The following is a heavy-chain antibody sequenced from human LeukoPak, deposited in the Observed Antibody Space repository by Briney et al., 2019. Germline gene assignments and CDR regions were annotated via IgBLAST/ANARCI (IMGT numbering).Heavy chain of an antibody. CDR1: GGSISSSSYY. Sequence: SETLSLTCTVSGGSISSSSYYWGWIRQPPGKGLEWIGSSYYSGSTYYNPSLKSRVTISVDTSKNQFSLKLSSVTAADTAVYYCARESLPHFDYWGQGTLVTVSS. CDR2: SYYSGST. V-gene: IGHV4-39*07. D-gene: IGHD1-14*01. J-gene: IGHJ4*02. CDR3: ARESLPHFDY.